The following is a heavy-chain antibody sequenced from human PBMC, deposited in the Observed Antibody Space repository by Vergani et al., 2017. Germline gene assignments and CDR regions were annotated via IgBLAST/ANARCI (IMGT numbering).Heavy chain of an antibody. Sequence: QVQLVQSGAEVKKPGASVKVSCKVSGYTLTELSMHWVRQAPGKGLEWMGGFDPEEGETIYAQKFQGRVTMNEDTSTDTAYMERSSLRSEDTDVYYCATDPEAYSSSWYYCGMDVWGQGTTVTVSS. CDR3: ATDPEAYSSSWYYCGMDV. CDR1: GYTLTELS. D-gene: IGHD6-13*01. J-gene: IGHJ6*02. CDR2: FDPEEGET. V-gene: IGHV1-24*01.